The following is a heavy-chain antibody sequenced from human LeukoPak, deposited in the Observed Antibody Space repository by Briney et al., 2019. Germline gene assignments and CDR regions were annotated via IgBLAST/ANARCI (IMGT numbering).Heavy chain of an antibody. CDR3: ARDPQSAVAAYYFDY. CDR2: IYHSGST. CDR1: GYSISSGYY. D-gene: IGHD6-19*01. Sequence: SQTLSLTCTVSGYSISSGYYWGWIRQPPGKGLEWIGSIYHSGSTYYNPSLKSRVTISVDTSKNQFSLKLSSVTAADTAVYYCARDPQSAVAAYYFDYWGQGTLVTVSS. V-gene: IGHV4-38-2*02. J-gene: IGHJ4*02.